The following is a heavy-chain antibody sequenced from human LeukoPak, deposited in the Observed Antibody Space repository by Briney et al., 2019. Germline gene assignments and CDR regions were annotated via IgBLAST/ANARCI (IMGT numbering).Heavy chain of an antibody. D-gene: IGHD3-22*01. J-gene: IGHJ4*02. V-gene: IGHV3-11*01. CDR1: GFIFSDYY. CDR3: ARSLGYYDSSGFYLGY. Sequence: EGSLRLSCAASGFIFSDYYMTWVRQAPGKGLEWVSYISDTGKTTNYADSVEGRFTISRDNAKNSLHLQMSSLSAEDTAVYYCARSLGYYDSSGFYLGYWGQGTLVTVSS. CDR2: ISDTGKTT.